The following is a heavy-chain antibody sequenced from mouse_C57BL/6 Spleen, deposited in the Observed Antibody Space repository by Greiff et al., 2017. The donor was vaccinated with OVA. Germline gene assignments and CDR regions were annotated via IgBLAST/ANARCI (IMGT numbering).Heavy chain of an antibody. D-gene: IGHD1-1*01. CDR2: IYPGSGST. CDR1: GYTFTSYW. J-gene: IGHJ4*01. Sequence: QVQLKQPGAELVKPGASVKMSCKASGYTFTSYWITWVKQRPGQGLEWIGDIYPGSGSTNYNEKFKSKATLTVDTSSSTAYMQLSSLTSEDSAVYYCAGLDYYGSSYDAMDYWGQGTSVTVSS. V-gene: IGHV1-55*01. CDR3: AGLDYYGSSYDAMDY.